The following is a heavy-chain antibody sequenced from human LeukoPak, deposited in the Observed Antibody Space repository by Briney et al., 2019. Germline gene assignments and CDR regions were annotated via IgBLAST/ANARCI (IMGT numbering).Heavy chain of an antibody. Sequence: GGSLRLSCAASGFTFSNYWMSWVRQSPGKGLEWVANIKQDGSEKYYVDSVKGRFTIFSDDAKNSLYLQMNSLRAEDTAVYYCARKAYGMDVWGKGTTVTVSS. V-gene: IGHV3-7*03. CDR2: IKQDGSEK. CDR1: GFTFSNYW. CDR3: ARKAYGMDV. J-gene: IGHJ6*04.